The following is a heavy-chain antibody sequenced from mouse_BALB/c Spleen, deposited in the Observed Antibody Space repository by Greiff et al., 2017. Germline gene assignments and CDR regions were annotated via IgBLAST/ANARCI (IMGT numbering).Heavy chain of an antibody. Sequence: QVQLQQSGPELVRPGVSVKISCKGSGFTFTDYAMHWVKQRPAKSLEWIGVISTYSGNTNYNQKFKGKATITVDKSSSTAYMELARLTSEDSANYYSASVGNYGCAWFAYWGQGTLLTVSA. D-gene: IGHD2-1*01. CDR1: GFTFTDYA. CDR2: ISTYSGNT. V-gene: IGHV1-67*01. CDR3: ASVGNYGCAWFAY. J-gene: IGHJ3*01.